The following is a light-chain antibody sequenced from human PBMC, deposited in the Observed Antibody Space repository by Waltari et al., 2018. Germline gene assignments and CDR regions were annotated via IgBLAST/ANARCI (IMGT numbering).Light chain of an antibody. CDR2: AAS. CDR1: KNIRSY. V-gene: IGKV1-39*01. CDR3: QASYTTPYS. J-gene: IGKJ2*03. Sequence: DLRMTQSPSSLSASVGDRVTISCRASKNIRSYLSWYQQKPGIAPKLVIYAASTLQSGVPSRFSGSGSGTNFTLTITSLQAEDFATYFCQASYTTPYSFGQGTKVEIK.